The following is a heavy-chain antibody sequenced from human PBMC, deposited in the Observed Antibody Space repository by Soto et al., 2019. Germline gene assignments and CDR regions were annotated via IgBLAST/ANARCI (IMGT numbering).Heavy chain of an antibody. CDR3: AEVVGDGNDYYDF. Sequence: EVQLLESGGGLVQPGGSLRLSCAASGFTFSSCAMGWVRQAPGKGLEWVSGISGNGGSTYYADSVKGRFTISRDTSKNTLYLQMDSLGAEDTAIYYCAEVVGDGNDYYDFWGQGTLVTVSS. J-gene: IGHJ4*02. CDR2: ISGNGGST. D-gene: IGHD3-22*01. V-gene: IGHV3-23*01. CDR1: GFTFSSCA.